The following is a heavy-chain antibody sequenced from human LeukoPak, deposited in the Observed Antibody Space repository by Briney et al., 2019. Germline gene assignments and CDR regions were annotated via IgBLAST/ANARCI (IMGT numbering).Heavy chain of an antibody. V-gene: IGHV3-48*03. D-gene: IGHD3-22*01. Sequence: GGSRRLSCAASGFTFSSYEMNWVRQAPGKGLEWVSYISSSGSTIYYADSVKGRFTISRDNAKNSLYLQMNSLRAEDTAVYYCARDMYYYDSSGYWGQGTLVTVSS. CDR2: ISSSGSTI. CDR1: GFTFSSYE. CDR3: ARDMYYYDSSGY. J-gene: IGHJ4*02.